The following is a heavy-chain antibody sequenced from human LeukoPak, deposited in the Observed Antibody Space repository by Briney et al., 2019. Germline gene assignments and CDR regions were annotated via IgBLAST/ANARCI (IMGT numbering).Heavy chain of an antibody. CDR2: IYPGDSDT. Sequence: GESLEISWKSSGSNFTSYWIGWVRPVPGKGLEWMGIIYPGDSDTRDSPSFQGQVTISADKSISTAYLQWSSLKASDTAMYYCARRRDYYGSGSYLYNWFDLWGQGTLVTVSS. D-gene: IGHD3-10*01. J-gene: IGHJ5*02. CDR3: ARRRDYYGSGSYLYNWFDL. V-gene: IGHV5-51*01. CDR1: GSNFTSYW.